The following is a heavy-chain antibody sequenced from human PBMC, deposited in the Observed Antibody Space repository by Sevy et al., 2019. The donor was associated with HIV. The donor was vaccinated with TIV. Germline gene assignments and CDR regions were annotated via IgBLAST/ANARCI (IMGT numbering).Heavy chain of an antibody. J-gene: IGHJ4*02. Sequence: SETLSLTCTVSSGSITSSGDYWGWVRQTPGKGLEWIASMYYGGRSHYNPSLKSRVTLSFDTSKNHFSLRLSSVTAADTAVYYCGRQVPDEYFDQWGRGTLVTVSS. CDR2: MYYGGRS. CDR3: GRQVPDEYFDQ. V-gene: IGHV4-39*01. CDR1: SGSITSSGDY.